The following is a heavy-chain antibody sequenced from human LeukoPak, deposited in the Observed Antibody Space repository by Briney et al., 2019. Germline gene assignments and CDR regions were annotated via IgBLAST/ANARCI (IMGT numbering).Heavy chain of an antibody. Sequence: GGSLRLSCAASGFAFSSYAMSWVRQAPGKGLEWVSAISGSGGSTYYADSVKGRFTISRDNSKNTLYLQMNSLRAEDTAVYYCAKQKGRIVAAGTAEYWGQGTLVTVSS. D-gene: IGHD6-13*01. CDR2: ISGSGGST. J-gene: IGHJ4*02. V-gene: IGHV3-23*01. CDR3: AKQKGRIVAAGTAEY. CDR1: GFAFSSYA.